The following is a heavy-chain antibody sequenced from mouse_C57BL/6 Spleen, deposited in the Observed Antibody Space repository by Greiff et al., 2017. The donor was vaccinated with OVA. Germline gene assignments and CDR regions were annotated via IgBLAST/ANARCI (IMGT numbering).Heavy chain of an antibody. CDR2: IWRGGST. CDR1: GFSLTSYG. CDR3: ATMDYAMDY. J-gene: IGHJ4*01. V-gene: IGHV2-5*01. Sequence: VKLMESGPGLVQPSQNLSITCTVSGFSLTSYGVHWVRQSPGKGLEWLGVIWRGGSTDYNAAFMSRLSITKDNSKSQVFFKMNSLQADDTAIYYCATMDYAMDYWGQGTSVTVSS.